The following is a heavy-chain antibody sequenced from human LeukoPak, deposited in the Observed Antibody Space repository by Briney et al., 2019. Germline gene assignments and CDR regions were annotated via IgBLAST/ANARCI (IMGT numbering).Heavy chain of an antibody. CDR3: ASYYGINWVIGY. CDR1: GFSFSEYW. V-gene: IGHV3-7*01. Sequence: SGGSLRLSCEGSGFSFSEYWMSWVRQAPGKGLEWVASVKQGGREKYYVDSVKGRFDISRDDAKNSLYLQMNTLRSDDTALYYCASYYGINWVIGYGGQGTLVTVSS. D-gene: IGHD4-17*01. CDR2: VKQGGREK. J-gene: IGHJ4*02.